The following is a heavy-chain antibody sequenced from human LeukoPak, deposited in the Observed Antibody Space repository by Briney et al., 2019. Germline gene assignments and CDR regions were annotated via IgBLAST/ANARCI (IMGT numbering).Heavy chain of an antibody. CDR2: IYTSGST. V-gene: IGHV4-61*02. CDR3: ARLKKGFTFDY. Sequence: SETLSLTCNVSGGSISSGSYYWSWIRQPAGKGLEWIGRIYTSGSTNYNPSLKSRVTISVDTSKNQFSLKLSSVTAADTAVYYCARLKKGFTFDYWGQGTLVTVSS. J-gene: IGHJ4*02. CDR1: GGSISSGSYY.